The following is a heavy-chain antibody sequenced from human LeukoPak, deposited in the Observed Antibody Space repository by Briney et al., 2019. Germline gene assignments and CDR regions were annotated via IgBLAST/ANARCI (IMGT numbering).Heavy chain of an antibody. D-gene: IGHD1-14*01. CDR2: IYYSGST. J-gene: IGHJ4*02. CDR3: ARGYIHFDY. Sequence: NTSETLSLTCTVSGGSIRSYYWSWIRQPPGKGLEWIGYIYYSGSTNYNPSLKRRVTISVDTSKNQFSLKLSSVTAADTAVYYCARGYIHFDYWGQGTLVTVSS. V-gene: IGHV4-59*12. CDR1: GGSIRSYY.